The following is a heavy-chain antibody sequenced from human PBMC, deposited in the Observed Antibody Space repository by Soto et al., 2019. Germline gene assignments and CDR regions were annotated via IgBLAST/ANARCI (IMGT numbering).Heavy chain of an antibody. J-gene: IGHJ4*02. CDR1: GGSISSGNYY. CDR2: ISYSGTT. D-gene: IGHD4-17*01. Sequence: TSETLSLTCTVSGGSISSGNYYWSWIRQPPGKGLEWIGFISYSGTTHYSASLRSRVSISVDTSKNQFSLDLSSVTAADTAVYYCATMGTTVTGLYYFDYWGQGTLVT. V-gene: IGHV4-30-4*01. CDR3: ATMGTTVTGLYYFDY.